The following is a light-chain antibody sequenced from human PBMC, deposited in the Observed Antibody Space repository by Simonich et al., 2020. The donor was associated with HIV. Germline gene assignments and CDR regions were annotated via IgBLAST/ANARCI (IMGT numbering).Light chain of an antibody. CDR1: QGIRNS. Sequence: DIQMTQSPSSLSASVGDRVTITCRASQGIRNSLARYQQRPGKAPKLLINAAYRLESGVPSRFSGSGSGTEYTLTISSLQPEDFATYYCQQYYSSLITFGGGTKVEIK. J-gene: IGKJ4*01. V-gene: IGKV1-NL1*01. CDR2: AAY. CDR3: QQYYSSLIT.